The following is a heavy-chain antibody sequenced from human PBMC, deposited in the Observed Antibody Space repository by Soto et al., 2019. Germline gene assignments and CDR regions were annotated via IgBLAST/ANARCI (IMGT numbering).Heavy chain of an antibody. D-gene: IGHD3-22*01. CDR2: IYLDNDK. CDR1: GFSLSTSGVG. J-gene: IGHJ4*01. CDR3: AHSIHTYYYDSSGYYYFDY. Sequence: VPTLLTPTQTLTVTCTLSGFSLSTSGVGVGWSRQPPGKALEWVALIYLDNDKRYSPSMKSRLTIPKATSKNQVVLTMTNMDPVDTATNYCAHSIHTYYYDSSGYYYFDYWGHVTIVTVS. V-gene: IGHV2-5*02.